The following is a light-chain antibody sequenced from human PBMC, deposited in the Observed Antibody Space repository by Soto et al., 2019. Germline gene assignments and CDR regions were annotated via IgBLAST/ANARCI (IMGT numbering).Light chain of an antibody. V-gene: IGKV1-5*03. Sequence: DIQMTQSPYTLSGSVGDRVTITCRSSQTISSWLAWYQQKPGKAPKLLIYKTSTLKSGVPSRFSGSGSGTEFTLTISSLEPEDFATYYCQQLDNFPRTFGQGTKVDTK. CDR3: QQLDNFPRT. CDR1: QTISSW. CDR2: KTS. J-gene: IGKJ1*01.